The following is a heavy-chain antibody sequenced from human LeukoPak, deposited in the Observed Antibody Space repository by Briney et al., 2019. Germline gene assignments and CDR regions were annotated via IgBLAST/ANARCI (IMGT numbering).Heavy chain of an antibody. CDR1: GYTFTGNY. CDR2: INPNSGGT. J-gene: IGHJ5*02. Sequence: GASVKVSCKASGYTFTGNYIHWVRQAPGQGLEWMGWINPNSGGTNYAQKFQGRVTMTRDTSISTAYMEVSGLRSDDTAVYYCARDGGYCTNGVFSHTPWGQGTLVTVSS. V-gene: IGHV1-2*02. CDR3: ARDGGYCTNGVFSHTP. D-gene: IGHD2-8*01.